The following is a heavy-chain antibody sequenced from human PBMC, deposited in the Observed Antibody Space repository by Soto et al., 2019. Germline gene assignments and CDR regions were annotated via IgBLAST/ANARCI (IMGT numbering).Heavy chain of an antibody. V-gene: IGHV3-33*01. CDR3: VRAAGYSGNDYVYYYGMDV. D-gene: IGHD5-12*01. CDR1: GFTFSNYG. CDR2: VWYDGRNK. Sequence: QVQLVESGGGVVQPGRSRRLSCAASGFTFSNYGMHWVRQAPGMGLEWVAHVWYDGRNKYYRDSVQGRFSISRDNSKNTLYLQMNSLRDEDTAVYYCVRAAGYSGNDYVYYYGMDVWGQGTTVTVSS. J-gene: IGHJ6*02.